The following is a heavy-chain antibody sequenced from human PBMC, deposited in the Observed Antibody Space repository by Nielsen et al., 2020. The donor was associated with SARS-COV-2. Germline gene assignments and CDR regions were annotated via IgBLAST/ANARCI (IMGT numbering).Heavy chain of an antibody. Sequence: GESLKISCAASGFTFSDYYMSWIRQAPGKGLEWVSAISGSGGSTYYADSVKGRFTISRDNSKNTLYLQMNSLRAEDTAVYYCAKDLHDSSGLPLDYWGQGTQVTVSS. CDR3: AKDLHDSSGLPLDY. D-gene: IGHD3-22*01. J-gene: IGHJ4*02. CDR2: ISGSGGST. V-gene: IGHV3-23*01. CDR1: GFTFSDYY.